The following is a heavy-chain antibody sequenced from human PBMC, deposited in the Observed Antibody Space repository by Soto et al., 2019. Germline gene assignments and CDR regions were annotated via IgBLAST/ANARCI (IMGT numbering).Heavy chain of an antibody. V-gene: IGHV1-69*01. CDR2: IIPIFGTA. J-gene: IGHJ6*02. CDR3: ASGGEYSSPLALSFGMDV. CDR1: GGTFSSYA. Sequence: QVQLVQSGAEVKKPGSSVKVSCKASGGTFSSYAISWVRQAPGQGLEWMGGIIPIFGTANYAQKFQGRVTITADESTSTAYMELSSRRSEDTAVYYCASGGEYSSPLALSFGMDVWGQGTTVTVSS. D-gene: IGHD5-18*01.